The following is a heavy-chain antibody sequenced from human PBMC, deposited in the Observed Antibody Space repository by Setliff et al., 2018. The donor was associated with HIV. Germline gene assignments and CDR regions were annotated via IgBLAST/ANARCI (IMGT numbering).Heavy chain of an antibody. V-gene: IGHV3-15*01. CDR2: IKSKTDGGTT. CDR1: GFTFSNAW. J-gene: IGHJ6*02. D-gene: IGHD3-10*01. CDR3: ARKLRPGHGVDV. Sequence: GGSLRLSCAASGFTFSNAWMSWVRQAPGKGLEWVGRIKSKTDGGTTDYAAPVKGRFTISRDDSKNTLYLQMNSLKTEDTAVYYCARKLRPGHGVDVWGQGTTVTVSS.